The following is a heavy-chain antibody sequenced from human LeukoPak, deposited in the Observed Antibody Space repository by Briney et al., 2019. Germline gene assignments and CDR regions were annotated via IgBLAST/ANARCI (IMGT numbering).Heavy chain of an antibody. Sequence: GGSLRLSRAASGFTFSSYAMHWVRQAPGKGLEWVAVISYDGSNKYYADSVKGRFTISRDNSKNTLYLQMNSLRAEDTAVYYCAKVHRVGANELDYWGQGTLVTVSS. CDR2: ISYDGSNK. V-gene: IGHV3-30*04. J-gene: IGHJ4*02. CDR3: AKVHRVGANELDY. CDR1: GFTFSSYA. D-gene: IGHD1-26*01.